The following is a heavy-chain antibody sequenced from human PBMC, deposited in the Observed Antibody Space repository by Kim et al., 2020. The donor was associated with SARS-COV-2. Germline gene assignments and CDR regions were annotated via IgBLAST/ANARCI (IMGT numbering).Heavy chain of an antibody. CDR3: ARDGAVQYYCDSSGYFGY. Sequence: KGRFTISRDNSKNPLYLQMNSRRAEDTAVYYCARDGAVQYYCDSSGYFGYWGQGTLVTVSS. J-gene: IGHJ4*02. D-gene: IGHD3-22*01. V-gene: IGHV3-30*01.